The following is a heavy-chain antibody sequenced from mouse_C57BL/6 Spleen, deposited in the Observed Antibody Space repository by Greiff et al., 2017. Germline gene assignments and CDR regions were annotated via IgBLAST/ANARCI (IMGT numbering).Heavy chain of an antibody. Sequence: VQLQQPGAELVKPGASVKVSCKASGYTFTSYWMPWVKQRPGQGLEWIGRIHPSDSDTNSNQKFKGKATLTVDKSSSTAYMQLSSLTSEDSAVYYCAMYYYCSTYYAIDYWGQGTSVTVSA. D-gene: IGHD1-1*01. CDR2: IHPSDSDT. J-gene: IGHJ4*01. CDR3: AMYYYCSTYYAIDY. V-gene: IGHV1-74*01. CDR1: GYTFTSYW.